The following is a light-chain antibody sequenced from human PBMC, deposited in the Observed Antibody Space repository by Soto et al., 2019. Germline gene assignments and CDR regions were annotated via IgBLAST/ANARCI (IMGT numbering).Light chain of an antibody. Sequence: DIVMTQSPDSLAVSLGERATINCKSSQSVLYSSKNKNYLAWYQQKPGQPPKLLIYWASTRESGVPERFSGSGSGTDFTLTISSLQAEDVAVYYCQQYYSTPYTFGQGTKLEIK. V-gene: IGKV4-1*01. CDR3: QQYYSTPYT. CDR1: QSVLYSSKNKNY. J-gene: IGKJ2*01. CDR2: WAS.